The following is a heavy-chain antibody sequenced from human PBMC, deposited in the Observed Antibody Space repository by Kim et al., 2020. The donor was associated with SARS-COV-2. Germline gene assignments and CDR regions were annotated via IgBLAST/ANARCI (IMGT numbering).Heavy chain of an antibody. CDR3: ASGADFWSGYSVYYYYGMDV. D-gene: IGHD3-3*01. Sequence: ASVKVSCKASGYTFTSYYMHWVRQAPGQGLEWMGIINPSGGSTSYAQKFQGRVTMTRDTSTSTVYMELSSLRSEDTAVYYCASGADFWSGYSVYYYYGMDVWGQGTTVTVSS. V-gene: IGHV1-46*01. J-gene: IGHJ6*02. CDR2: INPSGGST. CDR1: GYTFTSYY.